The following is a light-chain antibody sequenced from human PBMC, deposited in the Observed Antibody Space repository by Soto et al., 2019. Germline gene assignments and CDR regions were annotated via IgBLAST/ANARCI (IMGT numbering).Light chain of an antibody. V-gene: IGKV3-20*01. J-gene: IGKJ5*01. CDR3: QQYGSSPFT. Sequence: EIVLTQPPGTLSLSPGDRATLSCRPSQSISSAYLAWYQQTPGQAPRLLIYGASTRATGIPDRFSGSGSGTDFTLTISRLGHEDFAVYYCQQYGSSPFTFGQGTRLEI. CDR2: GAS. CDR1: QSISSAY.